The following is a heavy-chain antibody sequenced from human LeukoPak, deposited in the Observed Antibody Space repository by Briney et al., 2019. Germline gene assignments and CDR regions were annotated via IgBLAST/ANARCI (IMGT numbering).Heavy chain of an antibody. CDR1: GFTFSSYG. CDR3: AKGGKYDILTGFPRSRLLGDY. V-gene: IGHV3-30*02. Sequence: GGSLRLSRAASGFTFSSYGMHWVRQAPGKGLEWVAFIRYDGSNKHYADYLKGRFTISRDNSKNTLSLQMNSLRAEDTAVYYCAKGGKYDILTGFPRSRLLGDYWGQGTLVTVSS. J-gene: IGHJ4*02. D-gene: IGHD3-9*01. CDR2: IRYDGSNK.